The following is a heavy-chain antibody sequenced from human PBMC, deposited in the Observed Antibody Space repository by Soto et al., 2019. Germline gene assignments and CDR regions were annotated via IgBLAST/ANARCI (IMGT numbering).Heavy chain of an antibody. CDR1: GYDFNTNW. CDR2: MYPDDSDT. Sequence: GESLKISCRGSGYDFNTNWFGWVRQLPGRGLEWVGIMYPDDSDTRLHPSLQGHVTLSADVTVSTAFLQWRTLKTSDSGMYFCARLPRDCNKTSCYYADHWGQGTSVTVSS. J-gene: IGHJ4*02. D-gene: IGHD3-22*01. V-gene: IGHV5-51*01. CDR3: ARLPRDCNKTSCYYADH.